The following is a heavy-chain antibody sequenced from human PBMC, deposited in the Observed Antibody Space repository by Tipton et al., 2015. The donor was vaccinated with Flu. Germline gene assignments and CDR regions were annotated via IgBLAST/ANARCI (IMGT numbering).Heavy chain of an antibody. CDR3: ARTTYYYGSGSSDY. CDR1: GYSISSGYY. Sequence: TLSLTCAVSGYSISSGYYWGWIRQPPGKGLEWIGSISHSGSTYYNPSLKSRVTISVDMAKNQFSQRLSSVTAADTAVYYCARTTYYYGSGSSDYWGQGTLVTVSS. J-gene: IGHJ4*02. V-gene: IGHV4-38-2*01. CDR2: ISHSGST. D-gene: IGHD3-10*01.